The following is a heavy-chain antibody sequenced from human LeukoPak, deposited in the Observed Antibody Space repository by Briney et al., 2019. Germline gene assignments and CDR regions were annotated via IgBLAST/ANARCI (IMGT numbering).Heavy chain of an antibody. CDR2: IIPILGIA. CDR1: VGTFSSYA. V-gene: IGHV1-69*04. D-gene: IGHD3-10*01. Sequence: GASVKVSCKASVGTFSSYAISWVRQAPGQGLEWMGRIIPILGIANYAQKFQGRVTITADKSTSTAYMELSSLRSEDTAVYYCARDPLWFGELLYSDYWGQGTLVTVSS. J-gene: IGHJ4*02. CDR3: ARDPLWFGELLYSDY.